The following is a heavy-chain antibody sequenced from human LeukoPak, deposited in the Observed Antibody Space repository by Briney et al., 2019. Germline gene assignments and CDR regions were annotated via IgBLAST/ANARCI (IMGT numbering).Heavy chain of an antibody. D-gene: IGHD6-13*01. CDR3: AREMSSWTGYFDY. V-gene: IGHV3-48*04. CDR2: ISSSSSTI. Sequence: GGSLRLSCAASGFTFSSYSMNWVRQAPGKGLEWVSYISSSSSTIYYADSVKGRLTISRDNAKNSLYLQMNSLRAEDTVVYYCAREMSSWTGYFDYWGQGTLVTVSS. J-gene: IGHJ4*02. CDR1: GFTFSSYS.